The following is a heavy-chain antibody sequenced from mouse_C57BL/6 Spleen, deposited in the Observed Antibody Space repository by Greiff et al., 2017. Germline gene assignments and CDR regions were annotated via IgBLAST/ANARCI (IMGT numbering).Heavy chain of an antibody. CDR1: GYTFTTYP. CDR3: ARGGYYGSSYEGYAMDY. D-gene: IGHD1-1*01. V-gene: IGHV1-47*01. J-gene: IGHJ4*01. CDR2: FHPYNDDT. Sequence: QVQLKESGAELVKPGASVKMSCKASGYTFTTYPIEWMKQNHGKSLEWIGNFHPYNDDTKYNEKFKGKATLTVEKSSSTVYLELSRLTSDDSAVYYCARGGYYGSSYEGYAMDYWGQGTSVTVSS.